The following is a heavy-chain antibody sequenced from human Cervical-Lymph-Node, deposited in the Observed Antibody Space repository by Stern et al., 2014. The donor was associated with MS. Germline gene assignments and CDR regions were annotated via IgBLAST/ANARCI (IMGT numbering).Heavy chain of an antibody. D-gene: IGHD1-26*01. J-gene: IGHJ4*02. CDR2: ITPVCGTT. V-gene: IGHV1-69*06. CDR3: ARGGGRVGYFDY. Sequence: VQLVESGAEVKKPGSSVKVSCKASGDTFSSFAITLVRQVTGQGLEWMGGITPVCGTTNYAQKFQGRVTITADKSTNTAYMELMTLRSEDTAVYYCARGGGRVGYFDYWGQGTLVSVSS. CDR1: GDTFSSFA.